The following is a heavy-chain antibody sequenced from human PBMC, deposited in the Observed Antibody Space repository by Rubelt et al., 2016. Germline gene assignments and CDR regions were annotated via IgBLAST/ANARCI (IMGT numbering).Heavy chain of an antibody. Sequence: VQLVQSGAEVKKPGASVKVSCKASGYTFTSYAMHWVRPAPGQRLEWMGWINAGNGNTNYSQKFQGRVTVTRDTAASTAYMELSSLGAEDTAVYYCARSKDTAMVTDADWYFDLWGRGTLVTVSS. CDR1: GYTFTSYA. V-gene: IGHV1-3*01. CDR3: ARSKDTAMVTDADWYFDL. D-gene: IGHD5-18*01. J-gene: IGHJ2*01. CDR2: INAGNGNT.